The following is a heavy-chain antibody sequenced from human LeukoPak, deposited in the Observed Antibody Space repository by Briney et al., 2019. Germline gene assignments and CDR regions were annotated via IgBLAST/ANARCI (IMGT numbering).Heavy chain of an antibody. Sequence: ASVEVSCKASGYTFTSYGISWVRQAPGQGLEWMGWISAYNGNTNYAQKLQGRVTMTTDTSTSTAYMELRSLRSDDTAVYYCARTYDSSGYYSGWFDPWGQGTLVTVSS. CDR1: GYTFTSYG. CDR3: ARTYDSSGYYSGWFDP. D-gene: IGHD3-22*01. J-gene: IGHJ5*02. V-gene: IGHV1-18*01. CDR2: ISAYNGNT.